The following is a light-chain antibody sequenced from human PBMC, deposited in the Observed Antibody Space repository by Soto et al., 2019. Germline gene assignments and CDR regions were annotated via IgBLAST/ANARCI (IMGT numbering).Light chain of an antibody. CDR2: GAS. CDR1: ESVTSSY. Sequence: EVVLTQSPATLSLSPGERATLSCRASESVTSSYLAWYQQKPGQAPRLLIYGASTRATGIPARFSGSGSGTEFTLTISSLQSEDFAVYYCQQYNSWPRTFGQGTKVDIK. J-gene: IGKJ1*01. CDR3: QQYNSWPRT. V-gene: IGKV3-15*01.